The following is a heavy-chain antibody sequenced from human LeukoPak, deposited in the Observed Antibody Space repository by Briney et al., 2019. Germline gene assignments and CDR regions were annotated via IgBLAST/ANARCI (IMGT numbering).Heavy chain of an antibody. J-gene: IGHJ3*02. CDR3: ARYPTFYYDSIVSPTDAFDI. CDR1: GVSISSSSYY. V-gene: IGHV4-39*01. Sequence: RTSETLSLTCTVSGVSISSSSYYWGWIRQPPGKGLEWIGNIYYSGSTYYNPSLKSRLTISVDTSKNQFSLKLSSVTAADTAVYYCARYPTFYYDSIVSPTDAFDIWGQGTMVTVSS. CDR2: IYYSGST. D-gene: IGHD3-22*01.